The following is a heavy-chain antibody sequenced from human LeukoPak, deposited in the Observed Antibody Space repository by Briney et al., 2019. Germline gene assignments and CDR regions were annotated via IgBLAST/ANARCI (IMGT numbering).Heavy chain of an antibody. J-gene: IGHJ4*02. V-gene: IGHV4-59*08. D-gene: IGHD3-3*01. CDR3: ARHGPLYDIWSAQFYFDY. CDR2: IYYSGTT. CDR1: GGSISTFY. Sequence: SETLSLTCTVSGGSISTFYWSWLRQRPGKGLEWLGYIYYSGTTNYNPSLKSRVTISVDMSKSQFSLTLSSVTAADTALYYCARHGPLYDIWSAQFYFDYWGQGTLVAVSS.